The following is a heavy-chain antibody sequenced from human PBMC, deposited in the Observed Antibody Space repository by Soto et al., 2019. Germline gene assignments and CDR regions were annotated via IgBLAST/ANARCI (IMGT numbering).Heavy chain of an antibody. J-gene: IGHJ4*02. CDR1: GYSFANYT. CDR2: LNPDTAST. CDR3: ARGGGYYGSGAYYRGYFDH. V-gene: IGHV1-3*01. Sequence: QVQLVQSGAEVKKPGASVTVSCKASGYSFANYTIHWVRQAPGQGLEWMGWLNPDTASTKFSPKFQGRVIITRDKSANTAFLQLTRLTSEDTALYYCARGGGYYGSGAYYRGYFDHWGLGTLVAVSS. D-gene: IGHD3-10*01.